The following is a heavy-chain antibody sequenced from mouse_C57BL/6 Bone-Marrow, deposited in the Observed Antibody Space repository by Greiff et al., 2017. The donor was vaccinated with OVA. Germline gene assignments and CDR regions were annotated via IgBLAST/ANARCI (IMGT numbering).Heavy chain of an antibody. Sequence: VQLQQSDAELVKPGASVKISCKVSGYTFTDHTIHWMKQRPEQGLEWIGYIYPRDGSTKYNEKFTGKATLTADKSSSTAYMQLNSLASEDCAVYFCARNGGIPRHWFAYWGQGTLGTVSA. CDR1: GYTFTDHT. CDR2: IYPRDGST. CDR3: ARNGGIPRHWFAY. J-gene: IGHJ3*01. D-gene: IGHD5-1-1*01. V-gene: IGHV1-78*01.